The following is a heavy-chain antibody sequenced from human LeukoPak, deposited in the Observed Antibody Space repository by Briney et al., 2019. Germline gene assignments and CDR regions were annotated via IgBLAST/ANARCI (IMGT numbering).Heavy chain of an antibody. CDR1: GGSISSYY. J-gene: IGHJ4*02. D-gene: IGHD3-10*01. Sequence: SETLSLTCTVSGGSISSYYWSWIRQPPGKGLEWIGYIYYSGSTNYNPSLKSRVTISVDTSKNQFSLKLSSVTAADTAVYYCARARVTMVRGAIGYWGQGTLVTVSS. CDR3: ARARVTMVRGAIGY. V-gene: IGHV4-59*01. CDR2: IYYSGST.